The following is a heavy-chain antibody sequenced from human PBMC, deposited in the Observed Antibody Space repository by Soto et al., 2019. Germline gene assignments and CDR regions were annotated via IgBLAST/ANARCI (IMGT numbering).Heavy chain of an antibody. J-gene: IGHJ5*02. CDR1: GFTFSDYT. Sequence: SLRLSCAASGFTFSDYTMNWVRQAPGKGLEWVSSISASGYATYYAESVKGRFTISRDNSKSTLDLQMNSLRVEDTAVYYCAKGPAAIKSWFDPWGQGTQVTVSS. D-gene: IGHD2-2*02. CDR3: AKGPAAIKSWFDP. CDR2: ISASGYAT. V-gene: IGHV3-23*01.